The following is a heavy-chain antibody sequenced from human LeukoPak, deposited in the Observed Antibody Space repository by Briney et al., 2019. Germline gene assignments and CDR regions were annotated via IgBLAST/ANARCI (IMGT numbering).Heavy chain of an antibody. V-gene: IGHV3-48*02. CDR3: AVMAVITVDAFDL. D-gene: IGHD5-24*01. Sequence: GGSLGLSCSASGFTFSNYNINWVRQAPGKGPEWVSYINTASTTIHYADSVKGRFTISRDNAKNSLYLEMNSLRDEDTAVYYCAVMAVITVDAFDLWGPGTMVTVSS. CDR1: GFTFSNYN. CDR2: INTASTTI. J-gene: IGHJ3*01.